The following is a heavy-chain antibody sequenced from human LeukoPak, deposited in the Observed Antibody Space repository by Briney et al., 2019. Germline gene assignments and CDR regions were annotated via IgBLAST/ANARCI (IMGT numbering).Heavy chain of an antibody. CDR1: GGSICSYF. J-gene: IGHJ5*02. D-gene: IGHD3-10*01. Sequence: SETLYLTCNVSGGSICSYFWSWSRPPPGKGLGWIGYIYYSGSTNYNPSLKSRVTIPVDTSKNQFSLRLSSVTAADTAVYNCARGGYYGSGNDFRFDPWGQGTLVTVSS. V-gene: IGHV4-59*01. CDR2: IYYSGST. CDR3: ARGGYYGSGNDFRFDP.